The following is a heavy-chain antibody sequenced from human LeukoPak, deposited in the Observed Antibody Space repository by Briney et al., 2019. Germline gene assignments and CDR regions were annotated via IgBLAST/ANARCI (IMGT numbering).Heavy chain of an antibody. CDR3: ARVKGVRRGKYYDSSGFFDY. V-gene: IGHV4-31*03. CDR2: IYYSGST. D-gene: IGHD3-22*01. J-gene: IGHJ4*02. Sequence: SQTLSLTCTVSGGSISGGGYYWSWIRQHPGKGLEWVGYIYYSGSTYYNPSLKSRVTISVDTSKNQFSLKLTSVTAADTAVYYCARVKGVRRGKYYDSSGFFDYWGQGTLVTVSS. CDR1: GGSISGGGYY.